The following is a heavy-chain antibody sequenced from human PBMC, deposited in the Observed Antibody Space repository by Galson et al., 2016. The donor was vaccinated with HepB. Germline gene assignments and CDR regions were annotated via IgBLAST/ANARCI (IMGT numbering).Heavy chain of an antibody. V-gene: IGHV3-48*02. Sequence: SLRLSCAASGFTVNSYGMSWVRQAPGKGLEWVSYICSSTTTRYYAGSVQGRFTISRDNARNSLYLEMNSLRHEDTAVYYCVRARTAVAAIIAMFSHRGPYNAMDVWGQGTTVTVTS. CDR1: GFTVNSYG. D-gene: IGHD6-19*01. CDR2: ICSSTTTR. J-gene: IGHJ6*02. CDR3: VRARTAVAAIIAMFSHRGPYNAMDV.